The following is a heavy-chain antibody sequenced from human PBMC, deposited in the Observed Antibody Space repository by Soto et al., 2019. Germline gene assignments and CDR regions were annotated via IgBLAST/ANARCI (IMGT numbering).Heavy chain of an antibody. J-gene: IGHJ4*02. D-gene: IGHD3-3*01. V-gene: IGHV4-34*01. Sequence: SETLSLTCAVNGGSFTGYYWSWIRQLPEKGLEWIGDINQSGGGASNYNPSLKSRVTMSLDTSNIQFSLKLSSVTAADTALYYCARGIAYNFWSGKYYFDYWGLGTLVTVSS. CDR1: GGSFTGYY. CDR2: INQSGGGAS. CDR3: ARGIAYNFWSGKYYFDY.